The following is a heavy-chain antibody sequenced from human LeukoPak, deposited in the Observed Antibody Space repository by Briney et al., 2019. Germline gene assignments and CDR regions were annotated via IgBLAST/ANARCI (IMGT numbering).Heavy chain of an antibody. CDR3: TTTYHYDSSPGSFDY. Sequence: GGSLRPSCAASGFTFSNAWMNWVRQAPGKGLEWVGRIKSKADGGISDYAEPVKGRFTFSRDDSKNTLYLLMNGLKTEDTAVYYCTTTYHYDSSPGSFDYWGQGTLVTVSS. J-gene: IGHJ4*02. V-gene: IGHV3-15*01. CDR1: GFTFSNAW. CDR2: IKSKADGGIS. D-gene: IGHD3-22*01.